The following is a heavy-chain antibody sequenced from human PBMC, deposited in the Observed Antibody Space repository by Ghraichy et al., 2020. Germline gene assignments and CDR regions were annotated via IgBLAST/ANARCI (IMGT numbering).Heavy chain of an antibody. CDR3: ARAPSSSWYVISHWYFDL. Sequence: GSLRLSCAASGFTFSSYWMSWVRQAPGKGLEWVANIKQDGSEKYYVDSVKGRFTISRDNAKNSLYLQMNSLRAEDTAVYYCARAPSSSWYVISHWYFDLWGRGTLVTVSS. CDR2: IKQDGSEK. CDR1: GFTFSSYW. J-gene: IGHJ2*01. V-gene: IGHV3-7*01. D-gene: IGHD6-13*01.